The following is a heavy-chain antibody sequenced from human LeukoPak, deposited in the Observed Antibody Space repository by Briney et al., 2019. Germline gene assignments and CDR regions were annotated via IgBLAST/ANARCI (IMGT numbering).Heavy chain of an antibody. CDR2: IYHSGST. Sequence: PSETLSLTCAVSGYSISSGYYWGSIRQPPGKGLEWIGSIYHSGSTHYKPSLKSRVTISRDTSKNKFSLQLSSVTAADTAVYYCAILEGKIFGVVDFWGQGNLVTVSS. CDR1: GYSISSGYY. CDR3: AILEGKIFGVVDF. J-gene: IGHJ4*02. D-gene: IGHD3-3*01. V-gene: IGHV4-38-2*01.